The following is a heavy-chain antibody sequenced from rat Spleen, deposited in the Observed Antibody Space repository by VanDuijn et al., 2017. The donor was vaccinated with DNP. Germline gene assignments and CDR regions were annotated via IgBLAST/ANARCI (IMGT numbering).Heavy chain of an antibody. CDR2: ISSGGDIT. CDR3: ASWAPIAPLSTSNY. CDR1: GFTFSDYY. D-gene: IGHD1-2*01. V-gene: IGHV5-25*01. Sequence: EVQLVESGGGLVQPGRSLKLSCATSGFTFSDYYMAWVRQAPTKGLEWVASISSGGDITYYRDSVKGRFTISRDNAENTVYLQMSSLRSEDTATYYCASWAPIAPLSTSNYWGQGVMVTVSS. J-gene: IGHJ2*01.